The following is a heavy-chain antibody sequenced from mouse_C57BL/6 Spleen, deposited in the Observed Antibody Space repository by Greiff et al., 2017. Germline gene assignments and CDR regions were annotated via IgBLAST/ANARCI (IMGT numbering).Heavy chain of an antibody. CDR1: GYTFTSYW. V-gene: IGHV1-52*01. CDR3: AREGYYDEHGYFDV. D-gene: IGHD2-3*01. CDR2: IDPSDSET. J-gene: IGHJ1*03. Sequence: QVQLQQPGAELVRPGSSVKLSCKASGYTFTSYWMHWVKQRPIQGLEWIGNIDPSDSETHYNQKFKDKATLTVDKSSSTAYMQLSSLTSEDSAVYYCAREGYYDEHGYFDVWGTGTTVTVAS.